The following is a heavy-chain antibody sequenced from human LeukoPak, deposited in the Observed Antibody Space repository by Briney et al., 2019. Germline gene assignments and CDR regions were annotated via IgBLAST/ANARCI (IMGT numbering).Heavy chain of an antibody. Sequence: PGGSLRLSCAASGFTFSNAWMNWVRQAPGKGLEWVSIISGSGGSTYYAESVKGRFTISRDNSKNTLYLQMNSLRAEDTAVYYCAKESGGFDCWGQGTLVTVSS. V-gene: IGHV3-23*01. CDR2: ISGSGGST. CDR1: GFTFSNAW. J-gene: IGHJ4*02. CDR3: AKESGGFDC. D-gene: IGHD3-16*01.